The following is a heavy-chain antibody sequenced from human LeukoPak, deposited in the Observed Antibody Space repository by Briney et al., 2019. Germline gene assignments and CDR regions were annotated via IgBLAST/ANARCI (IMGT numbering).Heavy chain of an antibody. CDR1: GGSISSGGYY. Sequence: SETQSLTCTVSGGSISSGGYYWSWIRQHPGKGLEWIGYIYYSGSTYYNPSLKSRVTISVDTSKNQFSLKLSSVTAADTAVYYCARGDSSSWSYNWFDPWGQGTLVTVSS. CDR3: ARGDSSSWSYNWFDP. CDR2: IYYSGST. V-gene: IGHV4-31*03. D-gene: IGHD6-13*01. J-gene: IGHJ5*02.